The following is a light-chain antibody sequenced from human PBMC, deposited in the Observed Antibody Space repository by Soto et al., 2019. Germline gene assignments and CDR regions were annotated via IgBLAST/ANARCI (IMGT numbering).Light chain of an antibody. CDR1: SSNIGNNF. V-gene: IGLV1-51*02. J-gene: IGLJ3*02. CDR3: GTWDSSLSAVV. CDR2: END. Sequence: QSVLTQPHSVSAAPRQKVTISCSGSSSNIGNNFVSWYQHLPGTAPKLLIFENDKLPSGIHDRFSASNSGTSATLGITGLQTGDEADYYCGTWDSSLSAVVFGGGTKLTVL.